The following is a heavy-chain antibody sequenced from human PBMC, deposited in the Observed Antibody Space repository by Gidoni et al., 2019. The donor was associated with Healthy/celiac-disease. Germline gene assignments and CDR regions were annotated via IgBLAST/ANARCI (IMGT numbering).Heavy chain of an antibody. Sequence: EVQLVESGGGLVKPGGSLRLSCAASGFTFSNAWLSWVRQAPGKGLEWVGRIKSKTDGGTTDYAAPVKGRFTISRDDSKNTLYLQMNSLKTEDTAVYYCTTGGYDYGDYVYYYGMDVWGQGTTVTVSS. CDR3: TTGGYDYGDYVYYYGMDV. J-gene: IGHJ6*02. CDR2: IKSKTDGGTT. D-gene: IGHD4-17*01. V-gene: IGHV3-15*01. CDR1: GFTFSNAW.